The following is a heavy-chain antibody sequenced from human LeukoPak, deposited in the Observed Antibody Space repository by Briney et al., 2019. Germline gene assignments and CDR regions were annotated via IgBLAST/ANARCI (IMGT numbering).Heavy chain of an antibody. CDR2: IYTSGST. CDR1: GGSISSSSYY. D-gene: IGHD3-22*01. J-gene: IGHJ4*02. V-gene: IGHV4-39*07. Sequence: SETLSLTCTVSGGSISSSSYYWGWIRQPPGKGLEWIGRIYTSGSTNYNPSLKSRVTMSVDTSKNQFSLKLSSVTAADTAVYYCARDSFKGGYDSSGYCFDYWGQGTLVTVSS. CDR3: ARDSFKGGYDSSGYCFDY.